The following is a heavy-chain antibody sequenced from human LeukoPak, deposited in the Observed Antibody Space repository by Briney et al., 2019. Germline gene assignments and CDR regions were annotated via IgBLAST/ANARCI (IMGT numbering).Heavy chain of an antibody. J-gene: IGHJ3*02. CDR1: GYTFTGYY. Sequence: GASVKVSCKASGYTFTGYYMHWGRQAPGQGLEWMGWINPNSGGTNYAQKFQGRVTMTRDTSISTAYMELSRLRSDDTAVYYCASPDRSGPTHDAFDIWGQGTMVTVSS. V-gene: IGHV1-2*02. CDR2: INPNSGGT. D-gene: IGHD3-22*01. CDR3: ASPDRSGPTHDAFDI.